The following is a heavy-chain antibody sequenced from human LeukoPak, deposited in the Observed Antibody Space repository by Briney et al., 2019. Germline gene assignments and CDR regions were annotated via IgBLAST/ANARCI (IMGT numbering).Heavy chain of an antibody. CDR1: GFTFSSYW. V-gene: IGHV3-7*01. D-gene: IGHD3-3*01. CDR3: ARDQVERYDFWSGSTYYYYMDV. J-gene: IGHJ6*03. CDR2: IKQDGSEK. Sequence: GGSLRLSCAASGFTFSSYWMSWVRQAPGKGLEWVANIKQDGSEKYYVDSVKGRFTISRDNARNSLYLQMNSLRAEDTAVYYCARDQVERYDFWSGSTYYYYMDVWGKGTTVTVSS.